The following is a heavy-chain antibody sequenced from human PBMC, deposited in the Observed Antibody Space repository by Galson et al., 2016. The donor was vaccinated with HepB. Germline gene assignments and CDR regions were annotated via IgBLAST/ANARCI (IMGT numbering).Heavy chain of an antibody. CDR2: IYHSGST. J-gene: IGHJ4*02. V-gene: IGHV4-34*01. Sequence: ETLSLTCAVYGGSFRGFYWSWIRQPPGKGLEWVGEIYHSGSTKYNPPLKSRVSISIDTSKKQFSLKLTSVTAAGTAVYYCARELGYWNIWGQGTLVTVSS. CDR1: GGSFRGFY. D-gene: IGHD3-22*01. CDR3: ARELGYWNI.